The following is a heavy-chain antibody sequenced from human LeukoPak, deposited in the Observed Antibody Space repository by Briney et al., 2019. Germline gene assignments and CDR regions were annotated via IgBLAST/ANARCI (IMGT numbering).Heavy chain of an antibody. CDR3: AGSPSYSGDYSHDAFDM. J-gene: IGHJ3*02. Sequence: GGTLRLSCTASGFTFSTYAMSWVRQAPGKGLEWVSSISDRSVSIYYADSVRGRFTISRDNSKYTLSLQMNSLRAEDTAIYWCAGSPSYSGDYSHDAFDMWGQGTMVTASS. CDR1: GFTFSTYA. CDR2: ISDRSVSI. D-gene: IGHD1-26*01. V-gene: IGHV3-23*01.